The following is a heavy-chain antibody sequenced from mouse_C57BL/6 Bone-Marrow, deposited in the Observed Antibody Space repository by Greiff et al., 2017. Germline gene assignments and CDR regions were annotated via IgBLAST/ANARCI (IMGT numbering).Heavy chain of an antibody. CDR1: GFTFSDYY. Sequence: EVKLVESEGGLVQPGSSMKLSCTASGFTFSDYYMAWVRQVPEKGLEWVANINYDGSSTYYLDSLKSRFIISRDNAKNILYLQMSSLKSEDTATYYCARDGGDWGQGTSVTVSS. V-gene: IGHV5-16*01. J-gene: IGHJ4*01. CDR2: INYDGSST. CDR3: ARDGGD.